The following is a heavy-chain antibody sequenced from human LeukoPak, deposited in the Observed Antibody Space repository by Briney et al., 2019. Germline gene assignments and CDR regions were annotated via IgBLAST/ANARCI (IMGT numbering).Heavy chain of an antibody. CDR2: IDKSSNPI. J-gene: IGHJ4*02. Sequence: GGSLRLSCAASGFTPSTSSMNWVRQAPGKGLEWISYIDKSSNPIYYADSVKGRFTISRDSAKNSLYLQMNSLRAEDTAVYYCADNLSRWGQGTLVTVSS. D-gene: IGHD1-1*01. CDR1: GFTPSTSS. CDR3: ADNLSR. V-gene: IGHV3-48*04.